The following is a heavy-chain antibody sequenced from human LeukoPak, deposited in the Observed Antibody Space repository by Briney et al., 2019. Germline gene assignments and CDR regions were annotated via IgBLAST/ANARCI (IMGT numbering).Heavy chain of an antibody. CDR2: ISGSSSYI. CDR1: GFTFSTYN. V-gene: IGHV3-21*01. CDR3: ASSKRYCSSTNCYMVGIDY. Sequence: PGGSLRLSCAASGFTFSTYNMNWVRQAPGKGLEWVSSISGSSSYIYYADSLKGRFTVSRDNAKNSLFLQMNSLRAEDTAIYYCASSKRYCSSTNCYMVGIDYWGQGTLVTVSS. J-gene: IGHJ4*02. D-gene: IGHD2-2*02.